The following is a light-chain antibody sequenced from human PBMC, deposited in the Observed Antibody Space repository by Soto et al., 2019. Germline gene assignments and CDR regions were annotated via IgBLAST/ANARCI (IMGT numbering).Light chain of an antibody. CDR3: QTHSNWTPYLT. CDR1: QSVSSY. J-gene: IGKJ4*01. V-gene: IGKV3-11*01. CDR2: DAS. Sequence: EIVLTQSPATLSLSPGERATLSCRASQSVSSYLAWYQQKPGQAPRLLIYDASNRATGIPARFSGSGSGTDFTLTISSLEPEAFAVYDCQTHSNWTPYLTFGGGTKVEIK.